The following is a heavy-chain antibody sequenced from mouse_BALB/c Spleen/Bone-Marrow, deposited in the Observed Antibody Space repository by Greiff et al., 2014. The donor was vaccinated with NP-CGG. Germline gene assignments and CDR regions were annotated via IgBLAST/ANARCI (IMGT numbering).Heavy chain of an antibody. J-gene: IGHJ3*01. CDR1: GFNIKDYY. CDR3: NGGYYEAWFAY. V-gene: IGHV14-4*02. D-gene: IGHD2-3*01. CDR2: IDPENGDT. Sequence: VQLQQSGAELVRSGASVKLSCTASGFNIKDYYMHWVKQRPEQGLEWIGWIDPENGDTEYAPKFQGKATMTADTSSNTVYLQLSSLTSEDTAVYYCNGGYYEAWFAYWGQGTLVTVSA.